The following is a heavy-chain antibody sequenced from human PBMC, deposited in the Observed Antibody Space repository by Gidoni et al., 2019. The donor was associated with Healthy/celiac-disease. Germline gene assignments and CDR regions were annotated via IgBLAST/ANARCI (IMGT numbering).Heavy chain of an antibody. Sequence: EVQLLESGGGLVQPGGSLRLSCAASGFPFSSYAMSWVRQAPGKGLEWVSAISGSGGSTYYADSVKGRFTISRDNSKNTLYLQMNSLRAEDTAVYYCAKDTDIVVVDGPPCDYWGQGTLVTVSS. CDR1: GFPFSSYA. CDR3: AKDTDIVVVDGPPCDY. J-gene: IGHJ4*02. CDR2: ISGSGGST. D-gene: IGHD2-15*01. V-gene: IGHV3-23*01.